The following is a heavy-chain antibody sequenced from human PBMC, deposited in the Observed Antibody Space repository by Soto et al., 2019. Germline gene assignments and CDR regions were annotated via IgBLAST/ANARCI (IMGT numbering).Heavy chain of an antibody. CDR1: GGSIRRSGYY. Sequence: SETLALTCGVSGGSIRRSGYYWSWIRQPPGKGLEWIGYISDSGSTYYNPSLKSRVTISVDRSKNQFSLKLSSVTAADTAVYYCARWFDPWGQGTLVTVSS. CDR2: ISDSGST. J-gene: IGHJ5*02. CDR3: ARWFDP. V-gene: IGHV4-30-2*01.